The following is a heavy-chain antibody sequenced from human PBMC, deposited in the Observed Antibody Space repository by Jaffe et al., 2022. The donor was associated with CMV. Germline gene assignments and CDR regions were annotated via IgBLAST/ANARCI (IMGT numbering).Heavy chain of an antibody. CDR3: ARGVTTVTARRVGFTKRNYYYYYMDV. D-gene: IGHD4-4*01. CDR1: GFTFSNYE. V-gene: IGHV3-48*03. Sequence: EVQLVESGGGLVQPGGSLRLSCAASGFTFSNYETNWVRQAPGKGLEWVTYISSSGNTIYYADSVQGRFTISRDNAENSLYLQMTSLRAEDTAVYYCARGVTTVTARRVGFTKRNYYYYYMDVWGKGTTVTVSS. J-gene: IGHJ6*03. CDR2: ISSSGNTI.